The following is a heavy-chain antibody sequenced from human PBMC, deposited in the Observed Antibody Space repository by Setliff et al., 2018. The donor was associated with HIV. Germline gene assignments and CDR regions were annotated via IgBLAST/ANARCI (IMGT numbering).Heavy chain of an antibody. Sequence: PSETLSLTCTVSGGSISSYYWSWIRQPPGKGLEWTGYIYYSGSTNYNPSLKSRVTISVDTSKNQFSLKLTSVTPADTAVYYCASGEYSYGYRFDYWGQGTLVTVSS. D-gene: IGHD5-18*01. J-gene: IGHJ4*02. V-gene: IGHV4-59*01. CDR1: GGSISSYY. CDR2: IYYSGST. CDR3: ASGEYSYGYRFDY.